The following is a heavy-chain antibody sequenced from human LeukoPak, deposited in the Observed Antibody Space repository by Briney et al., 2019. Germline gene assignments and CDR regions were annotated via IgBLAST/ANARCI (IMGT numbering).Heavy chain of an antibody. CDR2: IIPILGIA. D-gene: IGHD4-23*01. J-gene: IGHJ4*02. CDR1: GGTFSSYA. V-gene: IGHV1-69*04. CDR3: ARELFRRPTTVATPESY. Sequence: SVRVSCKASGGTFSSYAISWVRQAPGQGLEWVGRIIPILGIANYAQKFQGRVTITADKSTSTAYMELSSLRSEDTAVYYCARELFRRPTTVATPESYWGQGTLVTVSS.